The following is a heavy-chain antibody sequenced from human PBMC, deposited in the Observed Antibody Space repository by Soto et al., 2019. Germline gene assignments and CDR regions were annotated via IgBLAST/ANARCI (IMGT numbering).Heavy chain of an antibody. D-gene: IGHD6-6*01. J-gene: IGHJ6*02. V-gene: IGHV1-69*01. CDR3: ARAYSSSTLYYYYYGMDV. CDR2: IIPIFGTA. Sequence: QVQLVQSGAEVKKPGSSVKVSCKASGGTFSSYAISWVRQAPGQGLEWMGGIIPIFGTANYAQKFQGRVTITADESTSTAYMELSSLRSEDTAVYYCARAYSSSTLYYYYYGMDVWGQGTTVTVSS. CDR1: GGTFSSYA.